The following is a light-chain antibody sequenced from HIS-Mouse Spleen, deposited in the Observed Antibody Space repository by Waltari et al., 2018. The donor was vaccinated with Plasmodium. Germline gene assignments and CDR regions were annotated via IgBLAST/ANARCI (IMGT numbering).Light chain of an antibody. CDR3: QQRSNWPRVLT. CDR2: DAA. V-gene: IGKV3-11*01. Sequence: VFTWSPATLSLSPGERATLSCRASQSVSSYLAWYQQKPGQAPRLLIYDAANRSTGIPARFSGSGSGTDFTLTISSLEPEDVAVYYCQQRSNWPRVLTFGGGTKVEIK. J-gene: IGKJ4*01. CDR1: QSVSSY.